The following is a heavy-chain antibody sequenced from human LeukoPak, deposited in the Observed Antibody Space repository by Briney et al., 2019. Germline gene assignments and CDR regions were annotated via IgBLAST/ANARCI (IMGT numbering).Heavy chain of an antibody. CDR1: GASISNYY. Sequence: SETLSLTCTVSGASISNYYWSWVRQPPGKGLEWLGYIYYTGSTSYNPSLKSRVIMSVDTSQNQCSLKLRSVTAADTAVYYCAREDSGYDYSPFDYWGQGILVTVSS. J-gene: IGHJ4*02. CDR3: AREDSGYDYSPFDY. V-gene: IGHV4-59*01. CDR2: IYYTGST. D-gene: IGHD5-12*01.